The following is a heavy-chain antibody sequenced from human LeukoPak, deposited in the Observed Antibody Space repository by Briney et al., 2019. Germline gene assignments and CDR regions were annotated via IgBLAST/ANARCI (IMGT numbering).Heavy chain of an antibody. J-gene: IGHJ4*02. Sequence: GGSLRLSCAASGFTFSSYSMNWVRQAPGKGLEWVSSISSSSSYIYYADSVKGRFTISRDNSKSTLCLQMNSLRAEDTAVYYCAKQLGYCSDGSCYFPYWGQGTLVTVSS. CDR2: ISSSSSYI. V-gene: IGHV3-21*04. CDR1: GFTFSSYS. D-gene: IGHD2-15*01. CDR3: AKQLGYCSDGSCYFPY.